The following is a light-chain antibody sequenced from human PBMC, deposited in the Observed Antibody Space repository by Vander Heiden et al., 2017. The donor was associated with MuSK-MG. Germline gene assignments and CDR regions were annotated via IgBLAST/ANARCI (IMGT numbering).Light chain of an antibody. Sequence: EMLVTQSPATLSVSPGERATLSCRASQSVSSNLDWYQQKPGQAPRLLIYGASTRATGIPARFSGSGSGTEFTLTISSLQSEDFAVYYCQQYNNWATFGGGTKVEIK. CDR1: QSVSSN. CDR2: GAS. CDR3: QQYNNWAT. J-gene: IGKJ4*01. V-gene: IGKV3-15*01.